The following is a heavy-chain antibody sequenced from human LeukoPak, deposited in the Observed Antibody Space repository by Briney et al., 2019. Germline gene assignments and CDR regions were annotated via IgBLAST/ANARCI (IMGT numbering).Heavy chain of an antibody. D-gene: IGHD3-10*01. CDR1: GFTFSSYE. J-gene: IGHJ4*02. CDR3: ARDAMVRGVISRWDY. Sequence: PGGSLRLSCAASGFTFSSYEMNWVRQAPGKGLEWVSYISSSGSTIYYADSVKGRFTISRDNAKNSLYLQMNSLRAEDTAVYYCARDAMVRGVISRWDYWGQGTLSPSPQ. V-gene: IGHV3-48*03. CDR2: ISSSGSTI.